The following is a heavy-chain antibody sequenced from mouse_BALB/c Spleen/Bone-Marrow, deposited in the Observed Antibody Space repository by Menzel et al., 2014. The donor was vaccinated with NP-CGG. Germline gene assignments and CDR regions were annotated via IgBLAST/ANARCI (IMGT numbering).Heavy chain of an antibody. V-gene: IGHV4-1*02. Sequence: EVKVEESGGGLVQPGGSLKLSCAASGFDFSGFWMGWVRQAPGKGLEWIGEINPDSSTINYTPALKDRFIISRDNAKNTLYLQMSKVRSEDTALYYRARLGYYGGFAYWGQGTLVTVSA. CDR3: ARLGYYGGFAY. CDR2: INPDSSTI. J-gene: IGHJ3*01. CDR1: GFDFSGFW. D-gene: IGHD2-3*01.